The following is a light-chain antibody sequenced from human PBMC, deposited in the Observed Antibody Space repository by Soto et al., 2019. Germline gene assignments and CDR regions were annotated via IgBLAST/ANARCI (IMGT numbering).Light chain of an antibody. J-gene: IGKJ1*01. Sequence: DMQMTQSPSSLSASVGDRVTITCRASQSISSYLNWYQQKPGKAPKLLIYAASSLQSGVPSRFSGSGSGTDFTLTISSLQTEDFATYYCQQSYSTLRRTFGQGTKVEIK. CDR1: QSISSY. V-gene: IGKV1-39*01. CDR2: AAS. CDR3: QQSYSTLRRT.